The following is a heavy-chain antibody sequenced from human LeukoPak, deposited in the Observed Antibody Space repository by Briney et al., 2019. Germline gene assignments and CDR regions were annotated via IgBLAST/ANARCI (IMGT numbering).Heavy chain of an antibody. CDR2: ISRGGNSI. D-gene: IGHD6-19*01. V-gene: IGHV3-11*01. CDR3: ARGAYSSGWAYFDH. Sequence: NSGGSLRLSCAASGFTFSDYYMSWLRQAPGKGLEWVSSISRGGNSIYYTDSVKGRFTISRDNAKNSLYLQMNSLRAEDTAIYYCARGAYSSGWAYFDHWGQGTLVTVSS. CDR1: GFTFSDYY. J-gene: IGHJ4*02.